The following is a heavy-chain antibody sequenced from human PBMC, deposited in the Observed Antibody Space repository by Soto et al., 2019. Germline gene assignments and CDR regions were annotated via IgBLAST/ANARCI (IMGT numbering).Heavy chain of an antibody. V-gene: IGHV4-4*01. D-gene: IGHD6-13*01. CDR2: IYHSGST. J-gene: IGHJ4*02. CDR1: GGSISSSNW. CDR3: ARIAAAGCFDY. Sequence: QVQLQESGPGLVKPSGTLSLTCAVSGGSISSSNWWSWVRQPPGKGLEWIGEIYHSGSTNYNPSLQRRVPLPLDESKSTFSLKLSSVTAPDPAVYCCARIAAAGCFDYLGQGTLVSGSS.